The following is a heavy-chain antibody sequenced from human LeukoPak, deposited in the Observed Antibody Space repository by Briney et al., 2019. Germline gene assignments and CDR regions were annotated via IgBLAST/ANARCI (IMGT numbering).Heavy chain of an antibody. J-gene: IGHJ4*02. CDR3: ATSGVGATYFDY. D-gene: IGHD1-26*01. Sequence: ASVKVSCKVCGYTLTELSMHWVRQAPGKGLEWMGGLDREDGETIYVQKFQGRVTMTEDTSTDTAYMELSSLRSEDTAVYYCATSGVGATYFDYWGQGTLVTVSS. CDR1: GYTLTELS. V-gene: IGHV1-24*01. CDR2: LDREDGET.